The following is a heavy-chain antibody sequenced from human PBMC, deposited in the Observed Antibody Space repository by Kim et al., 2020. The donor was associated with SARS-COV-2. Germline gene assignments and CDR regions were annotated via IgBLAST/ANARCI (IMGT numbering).Heavy chain of an antibody. J-gene: IGHJ6*02. CDR1: GGSISSSSYY. CDR2: IYYSGST. CDR3: ARLPAGLHYYDSSGKDYYYYGMDV. D-gene: IGHD3-22*01. V-gene: IGHV4-39*01. Sequence: SETLSLTCTVSGGSISSSSYYWGWIRQPPGKGLEWIGSIYYSGSTYYNPSLKSRVTISVDTSKNQFSLKLSSVTAADTAVYYCARLPAGLHYYDSSGKDYYYYGMDVWGQGTTVTVSS.